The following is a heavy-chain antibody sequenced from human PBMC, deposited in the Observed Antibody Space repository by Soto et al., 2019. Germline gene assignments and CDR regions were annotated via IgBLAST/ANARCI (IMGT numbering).Heavy chain of an antibody. Sequence: GGSLRLSCAASGFTFSDYYMSWIRQAPGKGLEWVSYISSSGTTIYYADSVKGRFTISRDNAKNSLYLQMNSLRAEDTAVYYCARSFDSSVYYYVPDYWGQGTLVTVSS. J-gene: IGHJ4*02. CDR3: ARSFDSSVYYYVPDY. V-gene: IGHV3-11*01. CDR1: GFTFSDYY. CDR2: ISSSGTTI. D-gene: IGHD3-22*01.